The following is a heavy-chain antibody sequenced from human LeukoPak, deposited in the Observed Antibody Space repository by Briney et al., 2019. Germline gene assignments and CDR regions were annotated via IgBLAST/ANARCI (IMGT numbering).Heavy chain of an antibody. D-gene: IGHD3-22*01. J-gene: IGHJ4*02. V-gene: IGHV3-49*04. CDR3: TRVNYYDSGSLYYGYFGY. Sequence: PGGSLRVSCSASGFNFDAYAMSWVRQAPGKGPEWVGFIRSQAYGAATNYAPFVQDRFTISRDDSRRIVHLQLDSLRTDDTAVYFCTRVNYYDSGSLYYGYFGYWGQGVLVTVSS. CDR2: IRSQAYGAAT. CDR1: GFNFDAYA.